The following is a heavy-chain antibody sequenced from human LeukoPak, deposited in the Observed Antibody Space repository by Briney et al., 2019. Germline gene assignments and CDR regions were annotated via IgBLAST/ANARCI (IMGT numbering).Heavy chain of an antibody. CDR2: INHSGST. CDR1: GGSISSSSYY. V-gene: IGHV4-39*07. D-gene: IGHD2-15*01. Sequence: KPSETLSLTCTVSGGSISSSSYYWAWIRQPPGKGLEWIGEINHSGSTNYNPSLKSRVTISVDTSKNQFSLKLSSVTAADTAVYYCARGRGIVVVVAARTLDYWGQGTLVTVSS. J-gene: IGHJ4*02. CDR3: ARGRGIVVVVAARTLDY.